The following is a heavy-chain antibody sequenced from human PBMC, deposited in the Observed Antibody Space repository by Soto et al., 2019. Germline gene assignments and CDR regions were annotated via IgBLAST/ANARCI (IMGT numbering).Heavy chain of an antibody. Sequence: ASVKVSCKASGYTFTSYGISWVRQAPGQGLEWMGWISAYNGNTNYAQKLQGRVTMTTDTSTSTAYMELRSLRSDDTAVYYCARVKAVAGRGFGYFDYWGQGTLVTVSS. V-gene: IGHV1-18*01. J-gene: IGHJ4*02. CDR1: GYTFTSYG. CDR3: ARVKAVAGRGFGYFDY. D-gene: IGHD6-19*01. CDR2: ISAYNGNT.